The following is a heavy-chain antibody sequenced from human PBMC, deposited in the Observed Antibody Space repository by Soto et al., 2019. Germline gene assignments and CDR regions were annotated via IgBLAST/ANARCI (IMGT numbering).Heavy chain of an antibody. V-gene: IGHV4-59*01. CDR2: TYDSGST. CDR3: ARGHSDRYRIMGRYCCDIDV. CDR1: GGSISSYY. J-gene: IGHJ6*02. D-gene: IGHD6-19*01. Sequence: QVQLQESGPGLVKPSETLSLTCTVSGGSISSYYWSWIRQPPGKGLEWIGYTYDSGSTNYNPSLKRRVSESVDTSKSPFALKLSSVSAADAAVYYCARGHSDRYRIMGRYCCDIDVWGQGARVTFSS.